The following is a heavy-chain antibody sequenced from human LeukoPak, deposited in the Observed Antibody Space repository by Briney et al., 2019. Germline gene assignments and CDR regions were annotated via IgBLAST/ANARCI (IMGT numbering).Heavy chain of an antibody. J-gene: IGHJ6*02. V-gene: IGHV3-33*08. CDR1: GFTFNTYR. D-gene: IGHD6-13*01. CDR3: ARYIAAAGTGGMDV. Sequence: PGGSLRLSCAASGFTFNTYRMNWVRQAPGKGLEWVAVIWYDGSNKYYADSVKGRFTISRDNSKNTLYLQMNSLRAEDTAVYYCARYIAAAGTGGMDVWGQGTTVTVSS. CDR2: IWYDGSNK.